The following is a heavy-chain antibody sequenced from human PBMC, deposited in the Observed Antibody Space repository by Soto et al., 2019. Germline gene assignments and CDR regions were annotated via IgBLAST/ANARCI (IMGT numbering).Heavy chain of an antibody. CDR2: IYSGGST. V-gene: IGHV3-66*01. CDR1: GVTVSSNY. J-gene: IGHJ4*02. Sequence: EVQLVESGGGLVQPGGSLRLSCAASGVTVSSNYMSWVRQAPGKGLEWVSVIYSGGSTYYADSVKGRFTISRDNSKNTLYLQXXXLXXXXXAXXXXXXXXXXXXXXXFDXWGQGTLVTVSS. CDR3: XXXXXXXXXXXFDX.